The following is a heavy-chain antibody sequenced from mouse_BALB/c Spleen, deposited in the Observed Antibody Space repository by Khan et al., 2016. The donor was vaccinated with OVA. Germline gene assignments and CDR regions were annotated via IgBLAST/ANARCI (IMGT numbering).Heavy chain of an antibody. Sequence: EVQLQESGPSLVKPSQTLSLTCSVTGDSITSGYWNWIRKFPGNNLEYMGYISSSDSTFYNPSLKSRISITRDTSKTQYYLQLNSVTTEDTATYYGARWNYRYDGYVDYWGQGTTLTVSS. CDR1: GDSITSGY. V-gene: IGHV3-8*02. CDR3: ARWNYRYDGYVDY. CDR2: ISSSDST. J-gene: IGHJ2*01. D-gene: IGHD2-14*01.